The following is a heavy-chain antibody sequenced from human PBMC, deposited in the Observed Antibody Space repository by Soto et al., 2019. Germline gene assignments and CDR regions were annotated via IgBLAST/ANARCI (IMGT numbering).Heavy chain of an antibody. V-gene: IGHV3-43D*04. J-gene: IGHJ5*02. CDR3: AKGNAMVRGDPQNWSDP. Sequence: GGSLRLSCASSGFTFDDYAMQWVRQAPGKGLEWVSLISWDGGSTYYADSVKGRFTISRDNSKNSLYLQMNSLRAEDTALYYCAKGNAMVRGDPQNWSDPWGQGSWVTVVS. CDR1: GFTFDDYA. D-gene: IGHD3-10*01. CDR2: ISWDGGST.